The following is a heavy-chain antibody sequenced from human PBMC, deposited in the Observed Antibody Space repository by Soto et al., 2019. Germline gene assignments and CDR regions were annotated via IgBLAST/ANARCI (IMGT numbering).Heavy chain of an antibody. V-gene: IGHV4-59*01. CDR2: IYYSGST. J-gene: IGHJ4*02. CDR1: GGSISSYY. CDR3: ARVSGDYYFDY. D-gene: IGHD4-17*01. Sequence: SETLSLTCTVSGGSISSYYWSWIRQPPGKGLEWIGYIYYSGSTNYNPSLKSRVTISVDTSKNQFSLKLSSVTAADTAVYYCARVSGDYYFDYWGQGTLVTVSS.